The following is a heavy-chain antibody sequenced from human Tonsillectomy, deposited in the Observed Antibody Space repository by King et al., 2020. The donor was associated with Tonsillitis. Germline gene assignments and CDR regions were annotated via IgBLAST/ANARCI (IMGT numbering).Heavy chain of an antibody. J-gene: IGHJ4*02. CDR1: GFSFSDYF. Sequence: QVQLVESGGGLVKPGGSLRISCAASGFSFSDYFMSWIRQSPGGGLEWISYMNNVASAVYYADSVRGRFSISRDNAKNSLYLQMSSLRAEDTAVYFCARHRNYDQYSFDYWGRGTLVTVSS. V-gene: IGHV3-11*01. CDR2: MNNVASAV. D-gene: IGHD1-14*01. CDR3: ARHRNYDQYSFDY.